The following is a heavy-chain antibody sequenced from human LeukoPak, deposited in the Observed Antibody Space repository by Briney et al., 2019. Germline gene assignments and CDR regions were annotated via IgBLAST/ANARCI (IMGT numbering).Heavy chain of an antibody. V-gene: IGHV3-48*04. CDR3: ARGGLGNYDILTGYLNYYYYYMDV. Sequence: GGSLRLSCAASGFTFSSYSMNWVRQAPGKGLEWVSYISSSGSTIYYADSVKGRFTISRDTAKNSLYLQMNSLRAEDTAVYYCARGGLGNYDILTGYLNYYYYYMDVWGKGTTVTISS. CDR2: ISSSGSTI. J-gene: IGHJ6*03. CDR1: GFTFSSYS. D-gene: IGHD3-9*01.